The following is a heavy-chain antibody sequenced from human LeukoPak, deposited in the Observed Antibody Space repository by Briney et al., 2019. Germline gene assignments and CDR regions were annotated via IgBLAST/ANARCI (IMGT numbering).Heavy chain of an antibody. J-gene: IGHJ4*02. Sequence: GRSLRLSCAASGFTFSSYAMHWVRQAPSKGLEWVAVISYDGSNKYYADSVKGRFTISRDNSKNTLYLQMNSLRAEDTAVYYCARDGSSEWFDYWGQGTLVTVSS. V-gene: IGHV3-30-3*01. CDR2: ISYDGSNK. CDR1: GFTFSSYA. CDR3: ARDGSSEWFDY. D-gene: IGHD1-26*01.